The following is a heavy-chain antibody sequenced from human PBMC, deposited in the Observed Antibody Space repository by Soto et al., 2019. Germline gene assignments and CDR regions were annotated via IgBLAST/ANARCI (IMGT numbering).Heavy chain of an antibody. D-gene: IGHD5-12*01. CDR2: IHYSGST. V-gene: IGHV4-61*01. CDR1: GGSISSGHYY. Sequence: TSETLSLTCTVSGGSISSGHYYWSWIRQHPGKGLEWIGYIHYSGSTNYNPSLKSRVTISVDTSKNQFSLKLSSVTAADTAVYYCARDWRRYSGYGPINWFDPWGQGTLVTVSS. CDR3: ARDWRRYSGYGPINWFDP. J-gene: IGHJ5*02.